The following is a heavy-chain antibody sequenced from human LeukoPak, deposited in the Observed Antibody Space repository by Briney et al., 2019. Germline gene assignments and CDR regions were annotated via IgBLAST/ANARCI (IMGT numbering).Heavy chain of an antibody. CDR1: GFTFSSYA. V-gene: IGHV3-64*01. D-gene: IGHD2-2*01. Sequence: GGPLRLSCAASGFTFSSYAMHWVRQAPGKGLEYVSAISSSGGSTYYAHSVKCRFTISRDNSKNTLYLQMGSLRAEDMAVYYCARGALRYCSSTSCFATQFGAWGQGTLVTVSS. CDR3: ARGALRYCSSTSCFATQFGA. J-gene: IGHJ5*02. CDR2: ISSSGGST.